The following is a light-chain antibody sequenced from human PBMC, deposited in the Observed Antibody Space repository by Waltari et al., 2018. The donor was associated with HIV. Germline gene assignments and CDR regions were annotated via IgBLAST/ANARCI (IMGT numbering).Light chain of an antibody. J-gene: IGKJ4*01. V-gene: IGKV3D-7*01. CDR2: GAS. CDR1: QSVSSSY. CDR3: QQDYNLPLT. Sequence: TLSCRASQSVSSSYLSWYQQKPGQAPRLLIYGASTRATGIPARFSGSGSGTDFTLTISSLQPEDFAVYYCQQDYNLPLTFGGGTKVEIK.